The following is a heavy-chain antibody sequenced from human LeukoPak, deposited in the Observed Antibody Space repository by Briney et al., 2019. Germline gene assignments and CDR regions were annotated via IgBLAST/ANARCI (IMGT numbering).Heavy chain of an antibody. Sequence: AESLRLSCAASGFTFSNYNMNWIRQVPGKGLEWVSYISTSGRAIFYAGSVKGRCTIAGDNAENSLFLQMNSLRDEDTAVYYCARLPLYDRSGCYFDYGGLGTLVTVSS. J-gene: IGHJ4*02. CDR2: ISTSGRAI. V-gene: IGHV3-48*02. CDR1: GFTFSNYN. D-gene: IGHD3-22*01. CDR3: ARLPLYDRSGCYFDY.